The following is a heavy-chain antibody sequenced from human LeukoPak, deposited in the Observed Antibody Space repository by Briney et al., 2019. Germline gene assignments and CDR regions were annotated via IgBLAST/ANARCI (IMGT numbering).Heavy chain of an antibody. CDR2: IYYSGST. CDR3: ARCPSMGMDGLYFQH. D-gene: IGHD2-8*01. Sequence: PSETLSLTCTVSGGSISSGGYYWSWIRQHPGKGLEWIGYIYYSGSTYYNPSLKSRVTISVDTSKNQFSLKLSSVTAADTAVYYCARCPSMGMDGLYFQHWGQGTLVTVSS. V-gene: IGHV4-31*03. CDR1: GGSISSGGYY. J-gene: IGHJ1*01.